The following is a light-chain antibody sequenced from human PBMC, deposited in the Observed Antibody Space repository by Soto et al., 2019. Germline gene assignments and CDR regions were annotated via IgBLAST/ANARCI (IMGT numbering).Light chain of an antibody. Sequence: EIVLTQSPGTLSLSPGERATLSCRSSHSVSSNYLAWYQQKPGQAPRLLIYDVSSTATGIPDRFSGSGSGTDFTRTISRLEPVDFAVYYCQQYGISPTFGEGTKVEIK. CDR1: HSVSSNY. CDR2: DVS. J-gene: IGKJ1*01. V-gene: IGKV3-20*01. CDR3: QQYGISPT.